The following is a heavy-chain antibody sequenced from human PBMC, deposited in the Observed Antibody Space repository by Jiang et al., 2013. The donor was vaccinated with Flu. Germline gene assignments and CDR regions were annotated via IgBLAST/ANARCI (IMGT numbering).Heavy chain of an antibody. CDR1: GASVSSSNW. D-gene: IGHD6-13*01. Sequence: SGSGLVKPSGTLSLTCAVSGASVSSSNWWSWVRQTPGKGLEWIGELFHSGGTNYNLSLKSRVTISVDKSKNQFSLIMKSVTAADTAVYYCTRAKDMAAARPFDSWGQGTLVIVSS. CDR3: TRAKDMAAARPFDS. V-gene: IGHV4-4*02. J-gene: IGHJ4*02. CDR2: LFHSGGT.